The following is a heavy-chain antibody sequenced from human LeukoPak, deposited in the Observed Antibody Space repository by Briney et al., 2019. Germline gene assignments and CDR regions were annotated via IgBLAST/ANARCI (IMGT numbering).Heavy chain of an antibody. V-gene: IGHV1-2*02. CDR2: INPNSGGT. J-gene: IGHJ3*02. D-gene: IGHD2-15*01. CDR3: ARVGGGYCRGGSCYSGYAFDI. Sequence: ASVKVSCKASGYTFTGYYMHWVRQAPGQGLEWMGWINPNSGGTNYAQKFQGRVTMTRDTSISTAYMELSRLRSDDTAVYYCARVGGGYCRGGSCYSGYAFDIWGQGTMVIVSS. CDR1: GYTFTGYY.